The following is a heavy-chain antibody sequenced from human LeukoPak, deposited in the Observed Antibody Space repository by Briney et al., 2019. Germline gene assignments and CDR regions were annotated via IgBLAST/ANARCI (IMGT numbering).Heavy chain of an antibody. CDR1: TFTFSNAR. D-gene: IGHD2-15*01. V-gene: IGHV3-15*01. Sequence: PGGSLRLSCAASTFTFSNARMSWVRQAPGKGLEWVGRIKSKSDGGTTDYAAPVKGRFTISRDDSKNTLYLQMNSLKTEDTAVYYCTTAPRGYCSGGSCSYAFDIWGQGTMVTVSS. CDR2: IKSKSDGGTT. J-gene: IGHJ3*02. CDR3: TTAPRGYCSGGSCSYAFDI.